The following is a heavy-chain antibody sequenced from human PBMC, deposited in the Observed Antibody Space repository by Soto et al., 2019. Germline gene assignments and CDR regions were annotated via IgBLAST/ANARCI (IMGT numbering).Heavy chain of an antibody. J-gene: IGHJ4*02. V-gene: IGHV1-69*13. Sequence: SVKVSCKASGGTFSSYAISWVRQAPGQGLEWMGGIIPIFGTANYAQKFQGRVTITADESTSTAYMELSSLRSEDTAVYYCEREGRRRGAAAGTLDYWGQGTLVTVSS. CDR1: GGTFSSYA. D-gene: IGHD6-13*01. CDR2: IIPIFGTA. CDR3: EREGRRRGAAAGTLDY.